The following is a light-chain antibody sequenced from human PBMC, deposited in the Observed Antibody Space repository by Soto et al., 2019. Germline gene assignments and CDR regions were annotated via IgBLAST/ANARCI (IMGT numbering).Light chain of an antibody. V-gene: IGKV1-9*01. CDR2: AAS. CDR1: QGISNN. Sequence: DIQLTQSPSFLSASVGDRVTITCRASQGISNNLAWYQHNPGKPPKLLIYAASTLQSGVPSRFSGSGSGTEFTLTISSVQPEDFATYYCQQLNNYPRALTFGGGTKVEIK. J-gene: IGKJ4*01. CDR3: QQLNNYPRALT.